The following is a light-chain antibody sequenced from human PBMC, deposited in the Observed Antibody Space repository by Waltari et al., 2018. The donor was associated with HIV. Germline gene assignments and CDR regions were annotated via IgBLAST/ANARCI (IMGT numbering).Light chain of an antibody. J-gene: IGKJ2*01. CDR1: QSISRY. CDR2: SAF. Sequence: DIQMTQFPSSLSATVGDRVTITCRASQSISRYLSWYQQKPGKAPKLLVDSAFSLQSGVSSRFSGSGSGTVFTLTISSLQPEDSATYYCHQSYLSPDTFGQWTRLEIK. V-gene: IGKV1-39*01. CDR3: HQSYLSPDT.